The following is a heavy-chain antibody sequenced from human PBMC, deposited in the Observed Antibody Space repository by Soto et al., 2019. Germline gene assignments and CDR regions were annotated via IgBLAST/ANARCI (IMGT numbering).Heavy chain of an antibody. CDR1: GFSLSTSGVG. CDR3: AHVGYCISFSCSNGFDP. Sequence: QITLKESGPTLVKPTQTLTLTCTFSGFSLSTSGVGVGWIRQPPGKALEWLALIYWADDKRYSPSLKSRLTISKDTSKNHLVLTMTNMDPVDTATYYCAHVGYCISFSCSNGFDPWGQGTLVTVSS. CDR2: IYWADDK. J-gene: IGHJ5*02. V-gene: IGHV2-5*02. D-gene: IGHD2-2*01.